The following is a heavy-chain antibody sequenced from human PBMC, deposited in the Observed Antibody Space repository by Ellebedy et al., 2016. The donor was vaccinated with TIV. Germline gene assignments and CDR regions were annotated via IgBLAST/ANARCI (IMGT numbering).Heavy chain of an antibody. J-gene: IGHJ4*02. CDR2: IYYSGST. Sequence: GSLRLSXTVSGGSISSYYWSWIRQPPGKGLEWIGYIYYSGSTNYNPSLKSRVTISVDTSKNQLSLKLSSVTAADTAVYYCASLLVGDDYFDYWGQGTLVTVSS. D-gene: IGHD1-26*01. CDR1: GGSISSYY. CDR3: ASLLVGDDYFDY. V-gene: IGHV4-59*01.